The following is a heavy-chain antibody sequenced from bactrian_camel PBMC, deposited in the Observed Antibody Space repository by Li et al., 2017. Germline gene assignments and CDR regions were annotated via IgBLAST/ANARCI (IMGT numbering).Heavy chain of an antibody. CDR1: GFSFSKYD. V-gene: IGHV3S10*01. CDR2: IEDDGTT. CDR3: AADGGVSDYVPRPFAY. Sequence: VQLVESGGGLVQPGGSLRLSCAASGFSFSKYDMSWVRQRPGKKLEWVGAIEDDGTTYYRAAVKGRFTISSAGNTLYLQMNSLKPGDTAVYYCAADGGVSDYVPRPFAYWGQGTQVTVS. D-gene: IGHD4*01. J-gene: IGHJ6*01.